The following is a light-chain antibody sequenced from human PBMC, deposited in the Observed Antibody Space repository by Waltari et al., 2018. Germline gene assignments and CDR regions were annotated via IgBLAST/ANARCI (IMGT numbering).Light chain of an antibody. CDR3: CSYAGISTFYV. J-gene: IGLJ1*01. Sequence: QSALTQPRSVSGAPGQPATISCTGASSDGEYVSWYQHHPGKAPKHMIYDVNKRPSGVPDRFSGSQSGNTASLTISGLQADDEADYYCCSYAGISTFYVFGSGTKVTVL. CDR2: DVN. V-gene: IGLV2-11*01. CDR1: SSDGEY.